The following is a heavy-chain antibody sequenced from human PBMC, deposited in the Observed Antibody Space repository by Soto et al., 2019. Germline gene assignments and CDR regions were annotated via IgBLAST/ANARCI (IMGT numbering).Heavy chain of an antibody. J-gene: IGHJ5*02. Sequence: QVQLVQSGAEVKKPGASVKVSCKASGYTFTSYDINWVRQATGQGLEWTGWMNPNSGNTGYAQKFQGRVTMTRNTSMSTAYMELSSLRSEDTAVYYCARERSAAGTGWFDPWGQGTLVTVSS. CDR1: GYTFTSYD. V-gene: IGHV1-8*01. CDR3: ARERSAAGTGWFDP. CDR2: MNPNSGNT. D-gene: IGHD6-13*01.